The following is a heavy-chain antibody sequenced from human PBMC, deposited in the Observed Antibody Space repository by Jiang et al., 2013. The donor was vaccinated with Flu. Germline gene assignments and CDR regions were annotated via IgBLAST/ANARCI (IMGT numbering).Heavy chain of an antibody. D-gene: IGHD5-18*01. CDR3: ARFSYSYYYYYGMDA. CDR2: MNPNSGNT. Sequence: GAEVKKPGASVKVSCKASGYTFTSYDINWVRQATGQGLEWMGWMNPNSGNTGYAQKFQGRVTMTRNTSISTAYMELSSLRSEDTAVYYCARFSYSYYYYYGMDAWGQGTTVTVSS. CDR1: GYTFTSYD. V-gene: IGHV1-8*01. J-gene: IGHJ6*02.